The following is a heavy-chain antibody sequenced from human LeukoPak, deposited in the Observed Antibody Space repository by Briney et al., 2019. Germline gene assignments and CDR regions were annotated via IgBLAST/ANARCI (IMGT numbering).Heavy chain of an antibody. V-gene: IGHV4-59*01. Sequence: PSETLSLTCTVSGGSISSYYWSWIRQPPGKGLEWIGYIYYSGSTNYNPSLKSRVTISVDTSKNQFSLKLSSVTAADTAVYYCAREYDIVATRFFDHWGQGTLVTVSS. CDR2: IYYSGST. CDR3: AREYDIVATRFFDH. CDR1: GGSISSYY. D-gene: IGHD5-12*01. J-gene: IGHJ4*02.